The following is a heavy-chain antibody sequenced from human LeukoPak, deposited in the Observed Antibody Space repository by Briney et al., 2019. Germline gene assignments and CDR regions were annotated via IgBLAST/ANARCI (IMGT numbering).Heavy chain of an antibody. J-gene: IGHJ4*02. Sequence: SETLSLTCTVSGGSISSYYWSWIRQPPGKGLEWIGYIYYSGSTNYNPSPKSRVTISVDTSKNQFSLKLSSVTAADTAVYYCARGDKYTYYFDYWGQGTLVTVSS. D-gene: IGHD1-1*01. CDR2: IYYSGST. CDR1: GGSISSYY. CDR3: ARGDKYTYYFDY. V-gene: IGHV4-59*01.